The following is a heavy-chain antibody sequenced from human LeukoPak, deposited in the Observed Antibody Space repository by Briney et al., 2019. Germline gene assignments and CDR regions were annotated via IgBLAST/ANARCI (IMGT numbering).Heavy chain of an antibody. CDR3: ARQTTNDAFDI. CDR1: GFTFSSYE. CDR2: ISSSGSTI. Sequence: PGGSLRLSCAASGFTFSSYEMNWVRQAPGKGLEWVSYISSSGSTIYYADSVKGRFTISRDNAKNSLYLQMNSLRAEDTAVYYCARQTTNDAFDISGQGTMVTVSS. D-gene: IGHD1-26*01. J-gene: IGHJ3*02. V-gene: IGHV3-48*03.